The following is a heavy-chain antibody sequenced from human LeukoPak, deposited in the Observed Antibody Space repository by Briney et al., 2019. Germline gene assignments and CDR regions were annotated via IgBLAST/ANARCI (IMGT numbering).Heavy chain of an antibody. J-gene: IGHJ4*02. V-gene: IGHV4-59*03. D-gene: IGHD3-22*01. Sequence: SETLSLTCTVSGCSISSYYWSWIRQPPGKGLEWIGNIDYSRDTNYNPSLRSRVTILVDKSRNQFSLKLNSVTAADTAVYYCARNGPHYYDKSGYLDSWGQGTLVTVSS. CDR3: ARNGPHYYDKSGYLDS. CDR1: GCSISSYY. CDR2: IDYSRDT.